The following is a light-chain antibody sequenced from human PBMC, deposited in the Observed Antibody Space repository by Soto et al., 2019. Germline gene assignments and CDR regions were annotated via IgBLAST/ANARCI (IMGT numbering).Light chain of an antibody. V-gene: IGKV3-20*01. Sequence: ERVLTQSPATLSLFPGERATLSCRASQSISSNLAWYQQKPGQAPRLLIYDASNRATGIPARFSGSGSGTDFTLTISRLEPEDFAVYYCQLYGSSPKTFGQGTKVEV. CDR2: DAS. CDR1: QSISSN. CDR3: QLYGSSPKT. J-gene: IGKJ1*01.